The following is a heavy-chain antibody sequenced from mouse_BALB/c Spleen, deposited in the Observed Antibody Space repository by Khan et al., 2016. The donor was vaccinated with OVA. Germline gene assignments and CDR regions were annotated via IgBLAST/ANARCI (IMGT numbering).Heavy chain of an antibody. J-gene: IGHJ4*01. CDR3: RRSVYYAYAYAMDY. Sequence: EVQLVESGPGLVKPSQSLSLTCTVTDYSITSDYAWNWIRQFPGNKLEWMGYISYSGSTSYHPSLKSRISFTRDTSKNQFFLQLNSVTPEDTATYYCRRSVYYAYAYAMDYWGQGTSVTVSS. CDR1: DYSITSDYA. V-gene: IGHV3-2*02. CDR2: ISYSGST. D-gene: IGHD2-2*01.